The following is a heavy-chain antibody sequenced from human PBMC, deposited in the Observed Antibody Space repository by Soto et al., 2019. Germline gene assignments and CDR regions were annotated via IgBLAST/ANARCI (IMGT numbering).Heavy chain of an antibody. CDR2: ISPTVDAT. Sequence: EVVLLQSGGGLEQPGNSLRLSCAASGFTFTIFGMNGVRPVPGPGLEWVSMISPTVDATYYVDSVKGRFTVSRDNSKNILYLQMDSLRNEDTAVYYCTRDPRIALEHWGPGSGLSVS. V-gene: IGHV3-23*01. CDR1: GFTFTIFG. D-gene: IGHD6-13*01. J-gene: IGHJ1*01. CDR3: TRDPRIALEH.